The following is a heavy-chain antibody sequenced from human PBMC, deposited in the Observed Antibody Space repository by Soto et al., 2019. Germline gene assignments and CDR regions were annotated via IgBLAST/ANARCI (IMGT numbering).Heavy chain of an antibody. J-gene: IGHJ6*02. CDR2: IIPIFGTA. Sequence: ASVKVSCKTSGGTFSSYAISWVRQAPGQGLEWMGGIIPIFGTANYAQKFQGRVTITADESTSTAYMELSSLRSEDTAVYYCARDRPEDIVATIQDYYYGMDVWGQGTTVTVSS. CDR3: ARDRPEDIVATIQDYYYGMDV. CDR1: GGTFSSYA. V-gene: IGHV1-69*13. D-gene: IGHD5-12*01.